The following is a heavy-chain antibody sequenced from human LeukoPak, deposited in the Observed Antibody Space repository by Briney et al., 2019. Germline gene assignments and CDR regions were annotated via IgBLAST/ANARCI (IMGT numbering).Heavy chain of an antibody. V-gene: IGHV3-9*01. D-gene: IGHD5-18*01. J-gene: IGHJ4*02. CDR3: AKVGPVSSYGFGFFNY. Sequence: SLRLSCAASGFTFDDYAMHWVRQAPGKGLEWVSGISYNSGSINYAESVKGRFTISRDNAKNSLYLQMNSLTVEDTALYYCAKVGPVSSYGFGFFNYWDRGTLVTVSS. CDR1: GFTFDDYA. CDR2: ISYNSGSI.